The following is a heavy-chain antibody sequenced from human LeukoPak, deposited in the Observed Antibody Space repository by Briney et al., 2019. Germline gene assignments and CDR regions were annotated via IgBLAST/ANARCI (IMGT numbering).Heavy chain of an antibody. J-gene: IGHJ4*02. V-gene: IGHV3-7*01. CDR1: GFTFSNNW. D-gene: IGHD2/OR15-2a*01. CDR3: AKYLSRVFDY. Sequence: PGGSLRLSCVASGFTFSNNWMAWVRQAPGKGPELVAHINHDGIHTGYVDSVKGRFTISRDNSKNSLYLQLNSLRAEDTAMYYCAKYLSRVFDYWGQGSLITVSS. CDR2: INHDGIHT.